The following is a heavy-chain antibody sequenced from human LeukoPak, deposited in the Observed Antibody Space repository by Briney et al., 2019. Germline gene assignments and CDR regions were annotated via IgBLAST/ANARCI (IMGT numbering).Heavy chain of an antibody. D-gene: IGHD4-17*01. Sequence: PGGSLRLSCAASGFTFSSYAMSWVRQAPGKGLEWVSAISGSGGSTYYADSVKGRFTISRDNSKNTLYLQMNSLGAEDTALYYCAKDRHGDYGLGALDIWGQGTMVTVSS. CDR1: GFTFSSYA. V-gene: IGHV3-23*01. CDR3: AKDRHGDYGLGALDI. J-gene: IGHJ3*02. CDR2: ISGSGGST.